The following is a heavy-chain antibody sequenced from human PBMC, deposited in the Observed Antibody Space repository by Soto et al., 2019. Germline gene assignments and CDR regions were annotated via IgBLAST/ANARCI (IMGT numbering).Heavy chain of an antibody. CDR3: ARDKRDSSSLGY. V-gene: IGHV1-69*01. CDR2: IIPIFGTA. J-gene: IGHJ4*02. CDR1: GGTFSSYA. Sequence: SVKVSCKASGGTFSSYAISWVRQAPGQGLEWMGGIIPIFGTANYAQKFQGRVTITADESTSTAYMELSSLRSEDTAVYYCARDKRDSSSLGYWGQGTLVTVSS. D-gene: IGHD6-6*01.